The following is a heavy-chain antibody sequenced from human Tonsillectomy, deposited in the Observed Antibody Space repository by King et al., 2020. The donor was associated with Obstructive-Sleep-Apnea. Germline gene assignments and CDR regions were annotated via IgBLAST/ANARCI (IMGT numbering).Heavy chain of an antibody. V-gene: IGHV4-4*02. CDR3: ARHSYSSGLYYYGLDG. J-gene: IGHJ6*02. CDR2: IYHSGST. D-gene: IGHD6-19*01. CDR1: GGSISSTNW. Sequence: QLQESGPGLVKPSGTLSLTCAVSGGSISSTNWWSWVRQPPGKGLEWSGEIYHSGSTSNNPSLKSRVTISVDKSKNQFSLWLTSVTAADTAVYFCARHSYSSGLYYYGLDGWGQGTTVTVPS.